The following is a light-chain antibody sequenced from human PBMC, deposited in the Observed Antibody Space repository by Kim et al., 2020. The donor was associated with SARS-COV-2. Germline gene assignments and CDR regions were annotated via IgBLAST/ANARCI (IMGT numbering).Light chain of an antibody. Sequence: QSIPISCTGTGSDVGSYNLVSWYQHHPGKAPKLLIYEVYKRPSGVSNRFSGSKSGNTASLTISGLQAEDEADYHCSSYSRSGFPYVFGTGTKVTVL. J-gene: IGLJ1*01. CDR2: EVY. V-gene: IGLV2-23*02. CDR3: SSYSRSGFPYV. CDR1: GSDVGSYNL.